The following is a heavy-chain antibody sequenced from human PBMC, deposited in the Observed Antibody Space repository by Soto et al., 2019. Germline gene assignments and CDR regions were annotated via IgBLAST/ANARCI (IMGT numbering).Heavy chain of an antibody. CDR3: ASHGNYDILTGYYRAHGRADAFDI. CDR1: GGSISSGGYY. CDR2: IYYSGST. Sequence: SETLSLTCTVSGGSISSGGYYWSWIRQHPGKGLEWIGYIYYSGSTYYNPSLKSRVTISVDTSKNQFSLKLSSVTAADTAVYYCASHGNYDILTGYYRAHGRADAFDIWGQGTMVTVSS. D-gene: IGHD3-9*01. V-gene: IGHV4-31*03. J-gene: IGHJ3*02.